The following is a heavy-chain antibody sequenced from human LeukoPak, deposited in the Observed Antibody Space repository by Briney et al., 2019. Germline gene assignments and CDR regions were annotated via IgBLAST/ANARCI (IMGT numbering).Heavy chain of an antibody. V-gene: IGHV1-2*02. Sequence: GASVKVSCKASGYTFTGYFIHWVRQAPGQGLEWMGWINPKSGGTNYQQKFQGRVTMTRDTSISTAYMELSRLRSDDTAVYYCARGTGTLFDFWGQGTLVTVSS. CDR2: INPKSGGT. CDR3: ARGTGTLFDF. CDR1: GYTFTGYF. J-gene: IGHJ4*02. D-gene: IGHD3/OR15-3a*01.